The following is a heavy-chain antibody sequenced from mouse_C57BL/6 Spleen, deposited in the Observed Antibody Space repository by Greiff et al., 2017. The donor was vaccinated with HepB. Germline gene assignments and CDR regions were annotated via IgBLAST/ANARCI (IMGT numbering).Heavy chain of an antibody. V-gene: IGHV14-4*01. D-gene: IGHD2-3*01. Sequence: EVKLQQSGAELVRPGASVKLSCTASGFNIKDDYMHWVKQRPEQGLEWIGWIDPENGDTEYASKFQGKATITADTSSNTAYLQLSSLTSEDTAVYYCTTGWLLGGAWFAYCGQGTLVTVSA. CDR2: IDPENGDT. CDR1: GFNIKDDY. J-gene: IGHJ3*01. CDR3: TTGWLLGGAWFAY.